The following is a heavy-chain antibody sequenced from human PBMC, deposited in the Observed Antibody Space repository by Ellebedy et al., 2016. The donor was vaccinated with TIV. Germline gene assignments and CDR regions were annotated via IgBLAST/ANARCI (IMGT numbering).Heavy chain of an antibody. D-gene: IGHD3-10*01. CDR3: AKLVRGVIRGDY. V-gene: IGHV3-23*01. J-gene: IGHJ4*02. CDR1: GFTFSSYA. Sequence: GESLKISXAASGFTFSSYAMSWVRQAPGKGLEWVSAISGSGGSTYYADSVKGRFTISRDNSKNTLYLQMNSLRAEDTAVYYCAKLVRGVIRGDYWGQGTLVTVSS. CDR2: ISGSGGST.